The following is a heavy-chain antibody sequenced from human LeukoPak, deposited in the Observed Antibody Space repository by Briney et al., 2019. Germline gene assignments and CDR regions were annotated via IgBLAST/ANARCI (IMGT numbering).Heavy chain of an antibody. V-gene: IGHV3-74*01. Sequence: GGSLRLSCAASGFTFSSYWMHWVRHAPGKGLVWVSRINSDGSSTYYADSVKGRFTISRGNAKNTLYLQMNSLRAEDTAVYYCARETRVPAAALYYFDPWGQGTLVTVSS. CDR3: ARETRVPAAALYYFDP. D-gene: IGHD6-13*01. CDR2: INSDGSST. CDR1: GFTFSSYW. J-gene: IGHJ4*02.